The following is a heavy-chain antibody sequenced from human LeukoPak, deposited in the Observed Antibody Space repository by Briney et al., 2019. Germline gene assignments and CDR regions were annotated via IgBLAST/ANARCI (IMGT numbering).Heavy chain of an antibody. V-gene: IGHV3-21*01. Sequence: KPGGSLRLSCAASGFTFSSYNMNWVRQAPGKGLEWVSSITSSSSYIYYADSVKGRFTISRDNAKNSLYLQMNSLRAEDTAIYYCAREPSLPAAITAPGAFDPWGQGTLVTVSS. CDR1: GFTFSSYN. CDR3: AREPSLPAAITAPGAFDP. J-gene: IGHJ5*02. D-gene: IGHD2-2*02. CDR2: ITSSSSYI.